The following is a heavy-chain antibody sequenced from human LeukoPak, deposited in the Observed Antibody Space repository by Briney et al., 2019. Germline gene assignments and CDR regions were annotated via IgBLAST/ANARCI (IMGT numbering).Heavy chain of an antibody. CDR3: ARVTGMTTVDY. J-gene: IGHJ4*02. V-gene: IGHV3-33*01. CDR2: IWYDGSNK. Sequence: GMSLRLSCAASGFTFSDYGMHWVRQAPGEGLEWVAVIWYDGSNKYYADSVEGRFTISRDDSKNSLYLQMNSLRAEDTAVYYCARVTGMTTVDYWGQGTLVTVSS. D-gene: IGHD4-17*01. CDR1: GFTFSDYG.